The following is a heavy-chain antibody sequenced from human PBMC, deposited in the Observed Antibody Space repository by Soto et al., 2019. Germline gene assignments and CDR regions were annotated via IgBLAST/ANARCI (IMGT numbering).Heavy chain of an antibody. D-gene: IGHD3-10*01. CDR3: ATSLWFGTQPEI. V-gene: IGHV4-34*01. CDR1: GGSFSNNY. Sequence: LSLTCAVYGGSFSNNYWTWFRQPPGKGLEWIGEISPSGTTKYIPSLKSRGTISVDTSRKQFFLKVTSVSAADTAVYYCATSLWFGTQPEIWGPGTLVTVSS. CDR2: ISPSGTT. J-gene: IGHJ4*02.